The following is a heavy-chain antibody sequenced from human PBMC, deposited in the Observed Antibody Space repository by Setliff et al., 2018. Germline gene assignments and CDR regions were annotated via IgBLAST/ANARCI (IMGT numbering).Heavy chain of an antibody. J-gene: IGHJ4*02. D-gene: IGHD3-9*01. Sequence: SETLSLTCTVSDGSTSSSSYYWGWTRQPPGKGLEWIGSIYYSGSTSYNPSLKSRVTISVDTSKNQFSLKLSSVTAADAAVYYCARTLYDYDILTGPGYYFDYWGQGTLVTVSS. CDR2: IYYSGST. V-gene: IGHV4-39*07. CDR3: ARTLYDYDILTGPGYYFDY. CDR1: DGSTSSSSYY.